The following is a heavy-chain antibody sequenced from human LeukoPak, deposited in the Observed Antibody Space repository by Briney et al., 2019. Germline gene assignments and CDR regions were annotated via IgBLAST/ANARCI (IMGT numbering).Heavy chain of an antibody. Sequence: GGSLRLSCAASGFTFSTFWMSWVRQAPGKGLEWVANIKQDGSEKYYVDSVKGRFTISRDNAKNSLYLQMNSLRGEDTAVYYCARDPRTPGFFDYWGQGTLVTVSS. V-gene: IGHV3-7*01. CDR2: IKQDGSEK. J-gene: IGHJ4*02. CDR3: ARDPRTPGFFDY. CDR1: GFTFSTFW.